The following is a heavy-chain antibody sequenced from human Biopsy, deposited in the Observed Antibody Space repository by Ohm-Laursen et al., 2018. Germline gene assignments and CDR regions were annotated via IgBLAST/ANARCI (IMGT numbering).Heavy chain of an antibody. CDR2: INPSGSTT. V-gene: IGHV1-46*01. J-gene: IGHJ4*02. CDR3: ARNTGWYGDLYYFDY. Sequence: ASVKVSCKVPGYSFTSYYMHWVRQAPGQGLEWMGMINPSGSTTSYPQIFQGRVTMTRDTSKGTVYMELSSLRSADTAVYFCARNTGWYGDLYYFDYWGQGTLVTVSS. D-gene: IGHD6-19*01. CDR1: GYSFTSYY.